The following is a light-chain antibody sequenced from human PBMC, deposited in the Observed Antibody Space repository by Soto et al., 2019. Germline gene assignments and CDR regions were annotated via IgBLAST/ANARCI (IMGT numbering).Light chain of an antibody. CDR2: DVS. V-gene: IGLV2-14*01. CDR3: ISYTSSSTRVV. CDR1: SSDVGGYNF. J-gene: IGLJ2*01. Sequence: QSALTQPASVSGSPGQSITISCTGTSSDVGGYNFVSWYQQYPGKAPKLMIYDVSNRPSGVSNRFSGSKSDNTASLTISGLQAEDEADYYCISYTSSSTRVVFGGGTKLTVL.